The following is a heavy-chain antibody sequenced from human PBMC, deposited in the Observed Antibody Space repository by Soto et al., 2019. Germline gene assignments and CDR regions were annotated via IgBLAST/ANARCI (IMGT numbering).Heavy chain of an antibody. CDR2: IIHVFGSA. V-gene: IGHV1-69*01. J-gene: IGHJ4*02. D-gene: IGHD5-18*01. Sequence: QVQLVQSGAEVKKPGSSVKVSCKARGGTFSIYGINWVRQAPGQGLEWMGGIIHVFGSANYAQRFQGRVTIIADESTSTVYMEVIRLTSEDTAVYFCARGKTEMVTINYFFSWGQGTLVTVSS. CDR3: ARGKTEMVTINYFFS. CDR1: GGTFSIYG.